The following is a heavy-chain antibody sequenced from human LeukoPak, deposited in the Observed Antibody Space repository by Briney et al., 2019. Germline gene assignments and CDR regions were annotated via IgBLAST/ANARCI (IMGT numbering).Heavy chain of an antibody. V-gene: IGHV4-31*03. J-gene: IGHJ6*02. CDR3: ARDRADYGDYAGMDV. Sequence: SETLSLTCTVSGGSISSGGYYWSWIRQHSGKGLEWIGYIYYSGSTYYNPSLKSRVTISVDTSKNQFSLKLSSVTAADTAVYYCARDRADYGDYAGMDVWGQGTTVTVSS. D-gene: IGHD4-17*01. CDR2: IYYSGST. CDR1: GGSISSGGYY.